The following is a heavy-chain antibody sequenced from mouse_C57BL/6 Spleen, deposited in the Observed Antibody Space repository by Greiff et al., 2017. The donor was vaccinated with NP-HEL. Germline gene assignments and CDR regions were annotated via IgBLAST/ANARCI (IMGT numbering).Heavy chain of an antibody. CDR1: GYTFTDYY. D-gene: IGHD2-3*01. CDR2: IYPGSGNT. CDR3: ARLGGYYYAMDY. V-gene: IGHV1-76*01. Sequence: VKLQQSGAELVRPGASVKLSCKASGYTFTDYYINWVKQRPGQGLEWIARIYPGSGNTYYNEKFKGKATLTAEKSSSTAYMQLSSLTSEDSAVYFCARLGGYYYAMDYWGQGTSVTVSS. J-gene: IGHJ4*01.